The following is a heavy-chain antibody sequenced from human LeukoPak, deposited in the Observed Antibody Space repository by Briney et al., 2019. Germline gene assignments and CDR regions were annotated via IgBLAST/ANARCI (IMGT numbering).Heavy chain of an antibody. Sequence: PSDTLSLTCTVSGGSISSGGYYWSWICQHPGKGLEWIGYIYYSGSTYYNPSLESRVTISVDTSKNQFSLKLSSVTAADTAVYYCARVLGFRVSSGFFDYWGQGTLVTVSS. V-gene: IGHV4-31*03. CDR3: ARVLGFRVSSGFFDY. J-gene: IGHJ4*02. D-gene: IGHD3-22*01. CDR2: IYYSGST. CDR1: GGSISSGGYY.